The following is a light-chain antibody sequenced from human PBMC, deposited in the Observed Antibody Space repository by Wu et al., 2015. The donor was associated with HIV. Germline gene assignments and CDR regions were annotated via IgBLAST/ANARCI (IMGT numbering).Light chain of an antibody. CDR2: GAS. V-gene: IGKV3-15*01. CDR3: QQYNIWPPLT. CDR1: QSVSSN. Sequence: EIVLTQSPATLSLSPGERAILSCRASQSVSSNLAWYQQKPGQAPRLLIYGASTRATGIPAKFSGSGSGTEFTLTISSVQSEDFATYFCQQYNIWPPLTFGGGTKVEI. J-gene: IGKJ4*01.